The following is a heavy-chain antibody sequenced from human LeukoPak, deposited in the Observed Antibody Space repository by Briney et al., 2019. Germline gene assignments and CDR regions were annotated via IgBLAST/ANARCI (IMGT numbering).Heavy chain of an antibody. D-gene: IGHD4-17*01. CDR3: ARGKFCDGDYECGYYGMDV. V-gene: IGHV1-69*04. Sequence: ASVKVSCKASGGTFSSYAISWVRQAPGQGLEWMGRIIPILGIANYAQKFQGRVTITADKSTSTAYMELSSLRSEDTAVYYCARGKFCDGDYECGYYGMDVWGQGTTVTVSS. J-gene: IGHJ6*02. CDR2: IIPILGIA. CDR1: GGTFSSYA.